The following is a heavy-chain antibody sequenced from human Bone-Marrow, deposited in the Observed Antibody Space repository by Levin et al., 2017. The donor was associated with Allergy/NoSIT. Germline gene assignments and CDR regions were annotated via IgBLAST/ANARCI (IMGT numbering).Heavy chain of an antibody. CDR3: ARGGGSKKGGLDV. CDR1: GFTFTAHT. V-gene: IGHV3-21*01. D-gene: IGHD3-10*01. Sequence: GGSLRLSCEASGFTFTAHTIHWVRQAPGKGLQWVSSISSTGGYIHYADSVKGRFTISRDNAEKSVYLQLTSLRADDASVYYCARGGGSKKGGLDVWGQGTTVTVSS. J-gene: IGHJ6*02. CDR2: ISSTGGYI.